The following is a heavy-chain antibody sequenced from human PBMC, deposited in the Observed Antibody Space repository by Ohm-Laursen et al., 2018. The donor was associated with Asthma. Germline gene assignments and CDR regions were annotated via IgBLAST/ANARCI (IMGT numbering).Heavy chain of an antibody. Sequence: TLSLTWAVSGGSISSGGYYWSWIRQHPGKGLEWIGYIYYSGNTFYNPSLKSRVAISVDRSKNQFFLKLSSVTAADTAVYYCVRGTFYYESTGYYFFDHWGQGALVTVSS. CDR1: GGSISSGGYY. CDR3: VRGTFYYESTGYYFFDH. V-gene: IGHV4-31*11. D-gene: IGHD3-22*01. CDR2: IYYSGNT. J-gene: IGHJ4*02.